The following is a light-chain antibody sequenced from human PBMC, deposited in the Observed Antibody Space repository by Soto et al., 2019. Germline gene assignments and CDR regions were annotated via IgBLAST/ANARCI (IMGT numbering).Light chain of an antibody. V-gene: IGLV2-14*03. J-gene: IGLJ1*01. CDR1: SSDVGGYNY. CDR2: DVS. Sequence: QSVLTQPASVSVSPGQSITISCTGTSSDVGGYNYVPWYQHHPGKAPKLMIYDVSNRPSGVSNRFSGSKSGNTASLTISGLQPEDEADYYCCSYTTSNTRQIVFGTGTKATVL. CDR3: CSYTTSNTRQIV.